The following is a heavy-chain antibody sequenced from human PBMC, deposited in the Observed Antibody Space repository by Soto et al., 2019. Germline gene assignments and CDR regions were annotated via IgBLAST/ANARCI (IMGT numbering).Heavy chain of an antibody. CDR1: GFTFSSYS. CDR3: AVGCGETICY. J-gene: IGHJ4*02. V-gene: IGHV3-48*01. Sequence: GSLRLSCAASGFTFSSYSMNWVRQAPGKGLEWVSYISSSSSTIYYADSVKGRFTISRDNAKNSLYLQMNSLRAEDTAVYYCAVGCGETICYWGQGTLVTVSS. CDR2: ISSSSSTI. D-gene: IGHD3-10*01.